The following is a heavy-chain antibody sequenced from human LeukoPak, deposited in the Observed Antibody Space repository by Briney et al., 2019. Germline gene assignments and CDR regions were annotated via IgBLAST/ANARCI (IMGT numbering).Heavy chain of an antibody. CDR3: ARDGGFDY. D-gene: IGHD3-3*01. V-gene: IGHV1-2*02. J-gene: IGHJ4*02. CDR1: GYTFTSYY. CDR2: INPNSGVT. Sequence: ASVKVSCKASGYTFTSYYMHWVRQAPGQGLEWMGWINPNSGVTNYAQKFQGRLTMTRDTSISTAYMELSSLRSDDTAVYYCARDGGFDYWGQGTLVAVSS.